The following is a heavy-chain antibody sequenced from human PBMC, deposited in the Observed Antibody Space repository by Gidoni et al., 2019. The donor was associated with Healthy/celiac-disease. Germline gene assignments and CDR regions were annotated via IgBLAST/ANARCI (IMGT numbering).Heavy chain of an antibody. CDR2: IYHSGST. CDR1: GGSISSGGYS. D-gene: IGHD6-6*01. J-gene: IGHJ5*02. V-gene: IGHV4-30-2*01. Sequence: QLQLQESGSGLVTPSQTLSLTCAVSGGSISSGGYSWSWIRQPPGKGLEWIGSIYHSGSTYYNPSLKSRVTISVDRSKNQFSLKLSSVTAADTAVYYCARAEGGQLARENWFDPWGQGTLVTVSS. CDR3: ARAEGGQLARENWFDP.